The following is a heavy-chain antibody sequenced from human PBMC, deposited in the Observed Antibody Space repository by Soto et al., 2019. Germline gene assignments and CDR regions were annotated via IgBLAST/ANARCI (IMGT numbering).Heavy chain of an antibody. V-gene: IGHV3-30*18. Sequence: GGSLRLSCAASGFTFSSYVTHRVLQAPGKGLEWVAVISHDGNNKYYADSVKGRFTISRDNSKNTLYLQMSSLTTEDTAVYYCAKGGPDCASTTCYLLVAFDIWGQGTMVTVSS. CDR2: ISHDGNNK. D-gene: IGHD2-2*01. CDR1: GFTFSSYV. J-gene: IGHJ3*02. CDR3: AKGGPDCASTTCYLLVAFDI.